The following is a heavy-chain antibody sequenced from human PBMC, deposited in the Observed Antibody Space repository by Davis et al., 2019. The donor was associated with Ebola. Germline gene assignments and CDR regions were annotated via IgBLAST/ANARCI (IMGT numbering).Heavy chain of an antibody. CDR3: ARGPIYSSSWGV. V-gene: IGHV4-39*07. J-gene: IGHJ6*04. D-gene: IGHD6-13*01. Sequence: PGGSLRLSCTVSGDCISSSIYYWAWIRQPPGKGLEFIGSIYYSGTTYYNPSLKSRVTISVDTSKNQFSLKLSTVTAADTSVYYCARGPIYSSSWGVWGKGTTVAVSS. CDR2: IYYSGTT. CDR1: GDCISSSIYY.